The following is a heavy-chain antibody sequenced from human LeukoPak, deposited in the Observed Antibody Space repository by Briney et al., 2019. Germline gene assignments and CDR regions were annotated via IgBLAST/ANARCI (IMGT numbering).Heavy chain of an antibody. CDR2: ISERGDGT. CDR3: AEEGGNSYGPVFDY. Sequence: GGSLRLSCAASGFTFSSYAMSWVRQAPGKRLEWVSSISERGDGTYYADSVKGRFTISRDNSKSTLFLQMNSLRAEDTAVYHCAEEGGNSYGPVFDYWGQGTLVTVSS. CDR1: GFTFSSYA. D-gene: IGHD5-18*01. J-gene: IGHJ4*02. V-gene: IGHV3-23*01.